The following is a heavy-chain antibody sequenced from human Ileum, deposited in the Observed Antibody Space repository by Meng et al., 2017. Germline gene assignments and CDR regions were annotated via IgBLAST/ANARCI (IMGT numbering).Heavy chain of an antibody. D-gene: IGHD3-10*01. Sequence: LHEAGPRMGKPSGPLPLPDAFSCGYISSSHWCSWVRQPPGKGLEWIWEIYHSGSTTYNPSLKSRVTISVDKSKNQFSLKLSSVTAADTAVYYCATTMVRGVSGGYFDYWGQGTLVTVSS. J-gene: IGHJ4*02. V-gene: IGHV4-4*02. CDR2: IYHSGST. CDR1: CGYISSSHW. CDR3: ATTMVRGVSGGYFDY.